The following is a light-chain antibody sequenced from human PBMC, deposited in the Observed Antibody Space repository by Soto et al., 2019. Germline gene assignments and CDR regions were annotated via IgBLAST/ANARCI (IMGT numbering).Light chain of an antibody. Sequence: DIVMTQSPLSLPVTPGEPASISCRSSQSLLHSNGYNYLDWYLQKPGQSPQLLIYLGSNRASGVTDRVSGSGSGTDFTLKISRVEAEDVGVYYCMQALQTPTFGQGTKVEIK. J-gene: IGKJ1*01. CDR2: LGS. V-gene: IGKV2-28*01. CDR3: MQALQTPT. CDR1: QSLLHSNGYNY.